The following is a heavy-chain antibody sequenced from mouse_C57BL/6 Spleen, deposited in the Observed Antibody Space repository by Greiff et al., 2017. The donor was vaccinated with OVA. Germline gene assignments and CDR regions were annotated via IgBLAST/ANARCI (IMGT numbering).Heavy chain of an antibody. D-gene: IGHD1-1*01. J-gene: IGHJ4*01. V-gene: IGHV1-69*01. CDR2: IDPSDSYT. CDR1: GYTFTSYW. CDR3: ARSYYGSSFRAMDY. Sequence: QQPGAELVMPGASVKLSCKASGYTFTSYWMHWVKKRPGQGLEWIGEIDPSDSYTNYNQKFKGKSTLTVDKSSSTAYMQLSSLTSEDSAVYYCARSYYGSSFRAMDYWGQGTSVTVSS.